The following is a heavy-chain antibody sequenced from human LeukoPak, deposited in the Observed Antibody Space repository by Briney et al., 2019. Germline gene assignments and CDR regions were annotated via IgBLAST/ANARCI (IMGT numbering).Heavy chain of an antibody. CDR1: GYSFTSYW. D-gene: IGHD6-13*01. CDR2: IDPSDSYT. CDR3: ARKAVAEHDALDI. Sequence: GGSLRLSCKGSGYSFTSYWITWVRQMPGKGLEWMGRIDPSDSYTNYSPSFQGHVTISADKSISSAYLQWSSLKASDTAMYYCARKAVAEHDALDIWGQGTMVIVSS. J-gene: IGHJ3*02. V-gene: IGHV5-10-1*01.